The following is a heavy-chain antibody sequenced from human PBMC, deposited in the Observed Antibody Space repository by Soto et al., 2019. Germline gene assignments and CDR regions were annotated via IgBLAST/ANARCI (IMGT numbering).Heavy chain of an antibody. J-gene: IGHJ4*02. CDR2: ISHDGSNT. D-gene: IGHD2-8*01. Sequence: QVQLVESGGGVVQPGRSLRLSCAASGFAFSRSSMHWVRQAPGKGLEWVAFISHDGSNTDYAGSVRGRFSISRDNSENTLYLQMNSLRVEDAAVYYCARDTCSNGVCYSFEYWGQGTLVTVSS. V-gene: IGHV3-30*04. CDR1: GFAFSRSS. CDR3: ARDTCSNGVCYSFEY.